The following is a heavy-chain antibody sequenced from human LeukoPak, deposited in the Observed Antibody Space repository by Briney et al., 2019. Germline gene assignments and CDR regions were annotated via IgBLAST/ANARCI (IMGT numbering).Heavy chain of an antibody. CDR3: AKQLAYCGGDCFFDY. V-gene: IGHV3-23*01. CDR1: GFTFSSYA. J-gene: IGHJ4*02. CDR2: ISGSGGST. Sequence: GGSLRLSCAASGFTFSSYAMSWVRQAPGKGLERVSAISGSGGSTYYADSVRGRFTISRDNSKNTLYLQMNSLRAEDTAVYYCAKQLAYCGGDCFFDYWGQGTLVTVSS. D-gene: IGHD2-21*02.